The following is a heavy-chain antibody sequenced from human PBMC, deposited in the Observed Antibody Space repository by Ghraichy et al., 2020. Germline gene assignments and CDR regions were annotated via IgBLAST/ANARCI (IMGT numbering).Heavy chain of an antibody. V-gene: IGHV3-23*01. CDR2: ISGSGGST. Sequence: ETLSLTCAASGFTFSSYAMSWVRQAPGKGLEWVSAISGSGGSTYYADSVKGRFTISRDNSKNTLYLQMNSLSAEDTAVYYCAKDIIVVVPAAIQSNSNWFDPWGQGTLVSVSS. CDR1: GFTFSSYA. J-gene: IGHJ5*02. D-gene: IGHD2-2*02. CDR3: AKDIIVVVPAAIQSNSNWFDP.